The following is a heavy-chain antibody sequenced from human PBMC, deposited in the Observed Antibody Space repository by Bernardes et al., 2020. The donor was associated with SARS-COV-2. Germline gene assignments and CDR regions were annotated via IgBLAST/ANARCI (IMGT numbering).Heavy chain of an antibody. CDR3: ATTFGTNGYYYVDRDDY. CDR1: GGALSSCA. CDR2: IIPILGIT. V-gene: IGHV1-69*04. J-gene: IGHJ4*02. D-gene: IGHD3-22*01. Sequence: SVKVSCQTSGGALSSCAISWVRQAPGQGLEWMGRIIPILGITNYAQNFQARVTITADKSTSTAYMELSSLRSEDTAVYYCATTFGTNGYYYVDRDDYWGQGTVVTVSS.